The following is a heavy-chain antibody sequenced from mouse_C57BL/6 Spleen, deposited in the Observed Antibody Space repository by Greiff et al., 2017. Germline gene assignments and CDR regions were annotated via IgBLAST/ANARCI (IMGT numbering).Heavy chain of an antibody. CDR1: GYTFTSYW. CDR3: ARGTLQYYAMDY. CDR2: IHPNSGST. Sequence: QVQLQQPGAELVKPGASVKLSCKASGYTFTSYWMHWVKQRPGQGLEWIGMIHPNSGSTNYNEKFKSKATLTVDKSSTTAYMQLSSLTSEDSAVYYCARGTLQYYAMDYWGQGTSVTVSS. V-gene: IGHV1-64*01. J-gene: IGHJ4*01.